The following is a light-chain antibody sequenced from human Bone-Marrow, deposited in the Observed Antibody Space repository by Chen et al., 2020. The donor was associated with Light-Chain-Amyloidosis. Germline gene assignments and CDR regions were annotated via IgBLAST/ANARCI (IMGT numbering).Light chain of an antibody. CDR1: NIGSTS. V-gene: IGLV3-21*02. Sequence: SYVLTQPSSASAAPGQTAPLACGGNNIGSTSVHWSQQTPGQAPLLVVYDDSDRPPRIPERLSGSNSGNTATLTISRVEAGDEADYYCQVWDRSSDRPVFGGGTKLTVL. J-gene: IGLJ3*02. CDR2: DDS. CDR3: QVWDRSSDRPV.